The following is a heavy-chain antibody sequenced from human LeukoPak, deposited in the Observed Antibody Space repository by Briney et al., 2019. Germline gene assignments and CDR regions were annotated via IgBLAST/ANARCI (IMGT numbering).Heavy chain of an antibody. CDR3: AKGNMVATGYLDY. CDR1: GFTISSYA. Sequence: AGGSLRLSCAASGFTISSYAMSWVRQAPGKGLEWVSAISGSGSTYYADSVKGRFTISRDNSKNTLYLQMNSLRAEDTAVYYCAKGNMVATGYLDYWGQGTLVTVSS. CDR2: ISGSGST. J-gene: IGHJ4*02. D-gene: IGHD5-12*01. V-gene: IGHV3-23*01.